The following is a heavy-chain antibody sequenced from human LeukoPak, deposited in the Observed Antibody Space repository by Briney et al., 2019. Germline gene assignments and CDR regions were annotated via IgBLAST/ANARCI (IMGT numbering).Heavy chain of an antibody. D-gene: IGHD2-2*01. Sequence: SETLSLTCTVSGGSINSHSYHWGWIRQPPGKGLEWIGSIYYSGSTYYNPSLKSRITISIDTSKNQFSLKVSSVTAADTAVYYCARVRVPDCSSTSCSGVDYWGQGTLVTVSS. J-gene: IGHJ4*02. V-gene: IGHV4-39*01. CDR2: IYYSGST. CDR3: ARVRVPDCSSTSCSGVDY. CDR1: GGSINSHSYH.